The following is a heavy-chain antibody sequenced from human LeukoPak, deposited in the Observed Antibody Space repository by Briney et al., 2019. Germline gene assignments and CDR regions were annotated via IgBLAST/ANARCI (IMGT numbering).Heavy chain of an antibody. CDR2: IYYSGST. J-gene: IGHJ4*02. V-gene: IGHV4-39*01. CDR1: GGSISSSSYY. CDR3: AFLAGTYFDY. Sequence: PSETLSLTCTVSGGSISSSSYYWGWIRQPPGKGLEWIGSIYYSGSTYHNPSLKSRVTISVDTSKNQFSLKLSSVTAADTAVYYCAFLAGTYFDYWGQGTLVTVSS. D-gene: IGHD6-19*01.